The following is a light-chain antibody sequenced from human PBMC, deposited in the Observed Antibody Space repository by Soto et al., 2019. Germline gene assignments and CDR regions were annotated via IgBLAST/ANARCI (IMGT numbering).Light chain of an antibody. J-gene: IGKJ1*01. CDR2: GAS. V-gene: IGKV3-20*01. CDR1: QSISNSY. Sequence: EIVFTQSPGTLSFSPGERATLSCRASQSISNSYLAWYQHKPGQAPRLLIYGASSRASGIPDRVIGSGSGTDFTLTISRLEPEDFAVYYCQQYGNLPLTLGQGTKVDIK. CDR3: QQYGNLPLT.